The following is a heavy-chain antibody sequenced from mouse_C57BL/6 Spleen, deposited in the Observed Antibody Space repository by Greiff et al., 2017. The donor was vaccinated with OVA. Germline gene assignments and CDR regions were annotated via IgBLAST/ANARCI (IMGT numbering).Heavy chain of an antibody. V-gene: IGHV1-78*01. CDR1: GYTFTDHT. CDR3: ARWGGPPLRGYAMDY. D-gene: IGHD3-3*01. Sequence: QVQLQQSDAELVKPGASVKISCKVSGYTFTDHTIHWMKQRPEQGLEWIGYIYPRDGSTKYNEKFKGKATLTADKSSSTAYMQLNSLTSEDSAVYCCARWGGPPLRGYAMDYWGQGTSVTVSS. J-gene: IGHJ4*01. CDR2: IYPRDGST.